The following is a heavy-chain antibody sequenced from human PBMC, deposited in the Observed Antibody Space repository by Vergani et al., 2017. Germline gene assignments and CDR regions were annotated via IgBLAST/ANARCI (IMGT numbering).Heavy chain of an antibody. CDR3: ARAPMVRGVIRFDP. CDR1: GGSISSGGYY. Sequence: QVQLQESGPGLVKPSQTLSLTCTVSGGSISSGGYYWSWIRQHPGKGLEWIGYIYYSGSTYYNTSLKSRVTISVDTSKNQFSLKLSSVTAADTAVYYCARAPMVRGVIRFDPWGQGTLVTVSS. CDR2: IYYSGST. D-gene: IGHD3-10*01. J-gene: IGHJ5*02. V-gene: IGHV4-31*03.